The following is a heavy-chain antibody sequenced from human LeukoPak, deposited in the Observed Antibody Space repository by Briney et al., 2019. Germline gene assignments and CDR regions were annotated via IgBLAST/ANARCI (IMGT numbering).Heavy chain of an antibody. V-gene: IGHV1-69*04. CDR2: IIPILGIA. CDR1: GGTFSSYA. D-gene: IGHD3-22*01. CDR3: ARDDSSGYYRTEYFQH. J-gene: IGHJ1*01. Sequence: AASVKVSCEASGGTFSSYAISWVRQAPGQGLEWMGRIIPILGIANYAQKFQGRVTITADKSTSTAYMELSSLRSEDTAVYYCARDDSSGYYRTEYFQHWGQGTLVTVSS.